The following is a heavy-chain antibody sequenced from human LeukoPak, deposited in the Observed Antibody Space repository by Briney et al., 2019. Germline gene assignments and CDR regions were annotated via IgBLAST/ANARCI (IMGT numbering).Heavy chain of an antibody. CDR1: GGSISSSSYY. CDR2: IYYSGST. J-gene: IGHJ4*02. CDR3: ASTQGVAAAAIFY. Sequence: SETLSLTCTVSGGSISSSSYYWGWIRQPPGKGLEWIGNIYYSGSTYYNPSLKSRVTISVDTSKNQFSLKLSSVTAADTAVYYCASTQGVAAAAIFYWGQGTLVTVSS. V-gene: IGHV4-39*01. D-gene: IGHD2-2*01.